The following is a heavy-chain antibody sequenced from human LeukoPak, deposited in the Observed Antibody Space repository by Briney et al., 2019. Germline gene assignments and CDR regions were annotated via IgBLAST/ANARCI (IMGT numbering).Heavy chain of an antibody. CDR3: ARAGVVPAAINRAFDI. D-gene: IGHD2-2*02. V-gene: IGHV4-30-4*08. CDR1: GGSIYSGDYY. CDR2: IYFNGDT. Sequence: PSETLSLTCIDSGGSIYSGDYYWSWIRQPPGKGLEWIGYIYFNGDTYYSPSLKSRVSISVDTSKNQFSLKLSSVTAADTAVYYCARAGVVPAAINRAFDIWGQGSVVTVS. J-gene: IGHJ3*02.